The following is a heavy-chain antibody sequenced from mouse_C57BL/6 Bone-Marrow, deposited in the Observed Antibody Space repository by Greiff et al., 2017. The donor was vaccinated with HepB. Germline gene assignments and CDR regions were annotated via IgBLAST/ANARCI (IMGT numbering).Heavy chain of an antibody. V-gene: IGHV1-81*01. CDR1: GYTFTSYG. CDR2: IYPRSGNT. J-gene: IGHJ2*01. CDR3: AREVITTVVAVGNFDY. Sequence: QVQLQQSGAELARPGASVKLSCKASGYTFTSYGISWVKQRTGQGLEWIGEIYPRSGNTYYNEKFKGKATLTADKSSSTAYMELRSLTSEDSAVYFCAREVITTVVAVGNFDYWGQGTTLTVSS. D-gene: IGHD1-1*01.